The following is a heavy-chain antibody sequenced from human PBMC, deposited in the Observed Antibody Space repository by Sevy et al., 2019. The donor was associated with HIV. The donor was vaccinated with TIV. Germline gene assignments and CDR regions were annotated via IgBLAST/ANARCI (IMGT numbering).Heavy chain of an antibody. Sequence: GGSLRLSCVASGFTLSSYGMHWVRQAPGKGLEWVAVIRYDGSDKYYADSVKGRFTISRDNSKNTLYLQMKSLRAEDTAVYSCARDRLGITISAEWGGGMDVWGQGTTVTVSS. J-gene: IGHJ6*02. D-gene: IGHD3-3*01. CDR2: IRYDGSDK. CDR3: ARDRLGITISAEWGGGMDV. CDR1: GFTLSSYG. V-gene: IGHV3-33*01.